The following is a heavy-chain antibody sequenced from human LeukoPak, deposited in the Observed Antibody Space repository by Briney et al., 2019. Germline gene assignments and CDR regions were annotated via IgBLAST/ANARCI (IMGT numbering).Heavy chain of an antibody. CDR1: GASISSHF. J-gene: IGHJ4*02. D-gene: IGHD5-18*01. CDR2: IYYIGST. CDR3: ARDRYIYGLTEYYFDY. V-gene: IGHV4-59*11. Sequence: SETLSLTCTVSGASISSHFWTWIRQPPGKGLEWRGYIYYIGSTNYNPSLKSRVTISVETCKKKFSLKLSSVTAADTAVYYCARDRYIYGLTEYYFDYWGQGSLLTVSS.